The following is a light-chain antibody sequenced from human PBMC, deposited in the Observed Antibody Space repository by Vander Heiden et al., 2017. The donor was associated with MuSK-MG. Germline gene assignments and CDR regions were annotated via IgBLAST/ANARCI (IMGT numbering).Light chain of an antibody. Sequence: EIVLTQSPATLSLSPGERATLSCRASQSVSSYLAWYQQKPGQAPRLLIYDASNRATGIKARFSGSGYGTDFTLTISSREPEDFAVYYCQQRSNGHPEVTFGQGTLMEIK. CDR1: QSVSSY. CDR2: DAS. J-gene: IGKJ5*01. CDR3: QQRSNGHPEVT. V-gene: IGKV3-11*01.